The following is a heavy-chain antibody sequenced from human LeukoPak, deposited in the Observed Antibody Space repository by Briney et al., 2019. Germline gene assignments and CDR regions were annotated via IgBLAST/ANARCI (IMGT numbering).Heavy chain of an antibody. V-gene: IGHV4-34*01. Sequence: SETLSLTCAVYGGSFSGYYWSWIRQPPGKGLEWIGEINHSGSTNYNPSLKSRVTISVDTSKNQFSLKLSSGTAADTAVYYCARQGIAAVQRDYWGQGTLVTVSS. CDR2: INHSGST. D-gene: IGHD6-13*01. J-gene: IGHJ4*02. CDR1: GGSFSGYY. CDR3: ARQGIAAVQRDY.